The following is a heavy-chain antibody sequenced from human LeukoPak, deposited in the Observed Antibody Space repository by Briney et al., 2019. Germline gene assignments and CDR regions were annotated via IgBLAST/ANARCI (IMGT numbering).Heavy chain of an antibody. J-gene: IGHJ4*02. Sequence: ASVKVSCKASGYTFDTYGMSWVRQAPGQGLEWMGGIIPIFGTANYAQKFQGRVTITADESTSTAYVELSSLRSEDTAVYYCARDTGSGSYYAPFDYWGQGTLVTVSS. CDR2: IIPIFGTA. CDR3: ARDTGSGSYYAPFDY. CDR1: GYTFDTYG. V-gene: IGHV1-69*13. D-gene: IGHD3-10*01.